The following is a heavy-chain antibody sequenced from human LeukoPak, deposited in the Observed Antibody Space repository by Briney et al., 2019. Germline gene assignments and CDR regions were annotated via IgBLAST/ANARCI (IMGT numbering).Heavy chain of an antibody. CDR3: ARGALSSWLAPFDN. CDR1: GYTFTGYY. J-gene: IGHJ4*02. CDR2: INPNSGGT. V-gene: IGHV1-2*02. Sequence: GASVKVSCKASGYTFTGYYMHWVRQAPGQGLEWMGWINPNSGGTNYAQKFQGRVTMTRDTSISTAYMELSRLRSDDTAVYYCARGALSSWLAPFDNWGQGTLVIVSS. D-gene: IGHD6-13*01.